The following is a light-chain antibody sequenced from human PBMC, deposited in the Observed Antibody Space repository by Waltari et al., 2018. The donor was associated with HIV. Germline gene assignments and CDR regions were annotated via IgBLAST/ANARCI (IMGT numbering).Light chain of an antibody. Sequence: QSALTQPPSTSGTPGQTVTIPCSGSSSNIGDNYVSWSQQLPGTAPKLLIYRNSQRPSGVRDRFSGSKSGTSASLAINDLRSEDEAEYHCAAWDDSLSGWVFGGGTNLTVL. CDR3: AAWDDSLSGWV. CDR1: SSNIGDNY. CDR2: RNS. J-gene: IGLJ3*02. V-gene: IGLV1-47*01.